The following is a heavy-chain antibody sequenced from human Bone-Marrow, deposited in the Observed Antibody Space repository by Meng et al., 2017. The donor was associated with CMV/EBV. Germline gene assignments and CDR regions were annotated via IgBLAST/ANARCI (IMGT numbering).Heavy chain of an antibody. D-gene: IGHD3-3*01. CDR2: ISYDATNK. J-gene: IGHJ4*01. CDR1: GVSFSSSP. Sequence: GGSLRLSCAASGVSFSSSPMHWVRQAPGKGLEWVAVISYDATNKHYADSVKGRFTISRDNSKNTLYLQMNSLRAEDTAVYLCARENSHYDFWTGYSPPYIDDWGQGPLVTGAS. CDR3: ARENSHYDFWTGYSPPYIDD. V-gene: IGHV3-30-3*01.